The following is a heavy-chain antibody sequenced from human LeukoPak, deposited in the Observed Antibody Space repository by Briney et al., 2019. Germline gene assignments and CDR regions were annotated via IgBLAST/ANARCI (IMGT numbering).Heavy chain of an antibody. CDR3: AREGSDYYGSGSYYRSYYYYMDV. D-gene: IGHD3-10*01. J-gene: IGHJ6*03. V-gene: IGHV4-4*07. Sequence: SQTLSLTCTVSGGSISSYYWSWIRQPAGKGLEWIGRIYTSGSTNYNPSLKSRVTMSVDTSKNQFSLKLSSVTAADTAVYYCAREGSDYYGSGSYYRSYYYYMDVWGKGTTVTISS. CDR2: IYTSGST. CDR1: GGSISSYY.